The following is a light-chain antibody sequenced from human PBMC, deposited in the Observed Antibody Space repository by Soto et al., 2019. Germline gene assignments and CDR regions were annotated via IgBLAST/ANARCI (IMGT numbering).Light chain of an antibody. V-gene: IGLV2-14*01. CDR2: DVS. J-gene: IGLJ2*01. Sequence: QSVLTQPASLSGSPGQSITISCTGTSSDVGGYNYVSWYQRHPGKAPKLMIYDVSNRPSGVSNRFSGSKSGNTASLTISGLQAEDEADYYCSSDTSSSTLPVFGGGTKVTVL. CDR1: SSDVGGYNY. CDR3: SSDTSSSTLPV.